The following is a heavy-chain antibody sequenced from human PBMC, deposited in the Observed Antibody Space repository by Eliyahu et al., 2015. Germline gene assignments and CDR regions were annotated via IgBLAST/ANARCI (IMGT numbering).Heavy chain of an antibody. J-gene: IGHJ3*02. CDR3: AVGVVSLANNAFDI. CDR1: GGSISXGSYY. V-gene: IGHV4-61*02. Sequence: QVQLQESGPGLVKPSETLSLTCSVSGGSISXGSYYWSWIRQPAGKGLEWIGRIYNSGSTNHNPSLKSRVTMSVDTSKNQFSLNLRSVTAADTAVYYCAVGVVSLANNAFDIWGQGTMVTVSS. D-gene: IGHD3-3*01. CDR2: IYNSGST.